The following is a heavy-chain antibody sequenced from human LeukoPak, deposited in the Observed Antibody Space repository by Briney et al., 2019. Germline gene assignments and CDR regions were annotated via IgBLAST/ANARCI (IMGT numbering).Heavy chain of an antibody. V-gene: IGHV3-30*02. CDR3: AKEAQGVGIFGGP. J-gene: IGHJ5*02. CDR2: IRYDIKMK. CDR1: GFTFSSCG. Sequence: GGSLRLSCEGSGFTFSSCGMHWVRQAPGKGLEWVAFIRYDIKMKSYAESVRGRFTISRDNSKNTLYLQMNSLRAEDTAVYYCAKEAQGVGIFGGPWGQGTLVTVSS. D-gene: IGHD3-3*01.